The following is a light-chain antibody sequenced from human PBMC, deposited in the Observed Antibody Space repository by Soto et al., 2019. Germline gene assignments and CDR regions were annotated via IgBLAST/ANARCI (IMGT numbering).Light chain of an antibody. Sequence: EIVLTQSPGTLSLSPGDRATLSCRASQSVTSSYLAWYQQKPGQAPRLLIYGASSRATGIPDRFSGSGSGTDFTLTISRLEPEDFALYYCQQYGSSPLTFGQGTKVDIK. CDR2: GAS. J-gene: IGKJ1*01. CDR3: QQYGSSPLT. CDR1: QSVTSSY. V-gene: IGKV3-20*01.